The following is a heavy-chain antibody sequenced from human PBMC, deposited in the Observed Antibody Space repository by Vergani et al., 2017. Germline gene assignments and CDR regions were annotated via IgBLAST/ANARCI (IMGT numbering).Heavy chain of an antibody. V-gene: IGHV4-4*08. D-gene: IGHD3-10*01. CDR2: IYTSGST. CDR3: ARGGLWFGEAYYYYGMDV. Sequence: QVRLQESGPGLVKPSETLSLTCSVSGGSMSGYYWSWIRQPPGKELEWIGRIYTSGSTNYNPSLKSRVTISVDTSKNQFSLKLSSVTAADTAVYYCARGGLWFGEAYYYYGMDVWGQGTTVTVSS. CDR1: GGSMSGYY. J-gene: IGHJ6*02.